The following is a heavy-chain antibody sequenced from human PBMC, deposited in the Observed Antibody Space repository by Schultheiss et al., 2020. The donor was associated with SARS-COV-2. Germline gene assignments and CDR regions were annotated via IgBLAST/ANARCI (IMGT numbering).Heavy chain of an antibody. J-gene: IGHJ4*02. CDR3: VSQPGYSGSWYIHY. D-gene: IGHD6-13*01. CDR1: GFTFSSYA. Sequence: GGSLRLSCAASGFTFSSYAMSWIRQAPGKGLEWVSAISGSGGSTYYADSVKGRFTISRDNSKNSLYLQMNSLRAEDTAVYYCVSQPGYSGSWYIHYWGQGTLVTVSS. CDR2: ISGSGGST. V-gene: IGHV3-23*01.